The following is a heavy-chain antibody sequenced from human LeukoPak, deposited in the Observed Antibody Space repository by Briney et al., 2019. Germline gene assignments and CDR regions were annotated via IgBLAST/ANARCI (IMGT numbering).Heavy chain of an antibody. V-gene: IGHV3-23*01. D-gene: IGHD3-22*01. J-gene: IGHJ4*02. Sequence: GGSLRLSCAASGFTFSSYDMSWVRQAPGKGLEWVSGISGIGTSTYYADSVKGRFTISRDNSKNTLSLQIIGLRAEDTAVYYCARDGYYYGFAYGGQGILVSVSS. CDR2: ISGIGTST. CDR3: ARDGYYYGFAY. CDR1: GFTFSSYD.